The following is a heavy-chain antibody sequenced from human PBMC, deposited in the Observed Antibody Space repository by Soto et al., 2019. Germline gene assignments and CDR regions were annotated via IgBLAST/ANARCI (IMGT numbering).Heavy chain of an antibody. J-gene: IGHJ4*02. CDR2: IRSKAMSYAT. CDR3: TSHSGFYGSVY. Sequence: EVQLVESGGGLVQPGGSLKLSCAASGFTFSGSAIHWVRQASGKGLEWVGRIRSKAMSYATEYGASVKGRFTISRDDSKNTAYLQMNSLKTEDPAVYYCTSHSGFYGSVYWGQGTLVTVSS. CDR1: GFTFSGSA. D-gene: IGHD1-26*01. V-gene: IGHV3-73*02.